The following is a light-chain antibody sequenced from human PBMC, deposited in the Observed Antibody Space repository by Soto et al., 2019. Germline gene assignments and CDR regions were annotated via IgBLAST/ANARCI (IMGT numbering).Light chain of an antibody. CDR1: QNVSTY. CDR3: QQRTNWFT. V-gene: IGKV3-11*01. J-gene: IGKJ3*01. CDR2: DAS. Sequence: EIVLTQSPATLSLSPGERATLSCRASQNVSTYLAWYQQKPGQAPRLLIYDASNRATGIPARFSGSGSGTDFTLTISSLEPEDFAVYYCQQRTNWFTFGPGTKVDIK.